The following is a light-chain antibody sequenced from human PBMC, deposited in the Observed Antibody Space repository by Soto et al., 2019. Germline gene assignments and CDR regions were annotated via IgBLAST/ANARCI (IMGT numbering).Light chain of an antibody. CDR3: QQFGSSWWT. CDR1: ETVYDRQ. V-gene: IGKV3-20*01. Sequence: IVLTQSPGTLSASPGGRATLSCRSSETVYDRQLAWYQQRAGQAPRLLIYAISTRAAGIPDRFSGSGSGTDFPLTISRVEPADSAMYYCQQFGSSWWTFAQGTKVE. CDR2: AIS. J-gene: IGKJ1*01.